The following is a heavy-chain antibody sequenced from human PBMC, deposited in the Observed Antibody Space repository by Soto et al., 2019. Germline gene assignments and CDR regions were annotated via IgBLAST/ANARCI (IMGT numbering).Heavy chain of an antibody. D-gene: IGHD6-19*01. V-gene: IGHV4-31*02. Sequence: SETLSLTLTVSGASITRGDYYWSWIRQHPGKGLEWIGYIYYSGSTYYNPSLKIRVTISVDTSKNQFSLKLSSVTAADTAVYYCARHHRSSGWYDYWRQGTLVTVSS. CDR1: GASITRGDYY. CDR2: IYYSGST. CDR3: ARHHRSSGWYDY. J-gene: IGHJ4*02.